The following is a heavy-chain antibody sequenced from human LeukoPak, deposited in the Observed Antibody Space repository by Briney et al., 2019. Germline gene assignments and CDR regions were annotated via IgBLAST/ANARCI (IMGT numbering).Heavy chain of an antibody. J-gene: IGHJ4*02. CDR2: IGGSGVNT. Sequence: GGSLRLSCAASGFTFSSYAMSWVRQAPGKGLEWVSTIGGSGVNTFYSDSVKGRFTISRDKSKNTLYLQMNSLRAEDTAVYYCARYIVGTSQFDYWGQGTLVTVSS. CDR3: ARYIVGTSQFDY. CDR1: GFTFSSYA. D-gene: IGHD2-21*01. V-gene: IGHV3-23*01.